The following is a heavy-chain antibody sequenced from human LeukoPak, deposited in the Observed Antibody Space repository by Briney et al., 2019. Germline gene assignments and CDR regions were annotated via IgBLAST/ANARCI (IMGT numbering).Heavy chain of an antibody. CDR2: INWSGATI. CDR3: LKGRMGIFDPALDE. Sequence: GRSLRLSCAASGFTFEDYGMHWVRQVPGKGLEWVSGINWSGATIGYADSVKGRFTTSRDNAKNSLYLQMDSLRAEDTAFYCLKGRMGIFDPALDEWGQGTLVTVSS. CDR1: GFTFEDYG. V-gene: IGHV3-9*01. J-gene: IGHJ4*02. D-gene: IGHD3-3*01.